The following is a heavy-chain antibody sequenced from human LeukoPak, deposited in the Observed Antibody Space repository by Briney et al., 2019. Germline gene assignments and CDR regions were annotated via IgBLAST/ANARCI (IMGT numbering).Heavy chain of an antibody. Sequence: GGSLRLSCAASGFTFSDYYMSWNRQAPGKGLEWVSYISSSSSYTNYADSVKGRFTISRDNAKNSLYLQMNSLRAEDTAVYYCARGGDGGDGFDYWGQGTLVTVSS. CDR3: ARGGDGGDGFDY. D-gene: IGHD2-21*02. CDR2: ISSSSSYT. CDR1: GFTFSDYY. J-gene: IGHJ4*02. V-gene: IGHV3-11*06.